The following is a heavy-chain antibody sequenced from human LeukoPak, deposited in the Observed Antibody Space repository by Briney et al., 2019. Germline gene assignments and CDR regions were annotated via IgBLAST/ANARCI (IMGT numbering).Heavy chain of an antibody. J-gene: IGHJ6*03. V-gene: IGHV1-8*03. D-gene: IGHD3-3*01. CDR3: ARLTRYYDFWSGYYTGYYYYMDV. CDR2: MNPNSGNT. CDR1: GYTFTSYD. Sequence: GASVKVSCKASGYTFTSYDINWVRQATGQGLEWMGWMNPNSGNTGYAQKFQGRVTITRNTSISTAYMELSSLRSEDTAVYYCARLTRYYDFWSGYYTGYYYYMDVWGKGTTVTVSS.